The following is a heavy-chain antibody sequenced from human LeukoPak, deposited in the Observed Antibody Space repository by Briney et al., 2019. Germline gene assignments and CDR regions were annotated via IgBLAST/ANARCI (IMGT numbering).Heavy chain of an antibody. CDR2: IHYSGST. CDR3: ARRSGSYWYFDL. D-gene: IGHD1-26*01. CDR1: GGSISSNY. Sequence: SETLSLTCTVSGGSISSNYWNWIRQPPGKGLGWVGHIHYSGSTNYNPSLKSRVTISLDTSKNQFSLKLSSVTAADTAVYYCARRSGSYWYFDLWGRGTLVTVSS. J-gene: IGHJ2*01. V-gene: IGHV4-59*08.